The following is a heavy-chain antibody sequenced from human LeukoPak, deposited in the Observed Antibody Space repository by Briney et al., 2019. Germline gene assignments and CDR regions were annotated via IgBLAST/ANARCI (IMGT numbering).Heavy chain of an antibody. CDR3: ARDGGYCSGGSCYPELELDH. J-gene: IGHJ4*02. CDR2: ISDDGSNK. Sequence: GGSLRLSCAASGFTFSSYAMHWVRQAPGKGLEWVAAISDDGSNKYYADSVRGRFTISRDNSKNTLYLQMSSLRVEDTAMYYCARDGGYCSGGSCYPELELDHWGQGTLVTVSS. D-gene: IGHD2-15*01. CDR1: GFTFSSYA. V-gene: IGHV3-30*04.